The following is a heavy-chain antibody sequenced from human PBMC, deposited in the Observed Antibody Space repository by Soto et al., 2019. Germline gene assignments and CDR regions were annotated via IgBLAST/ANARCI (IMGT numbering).Heavy chain of an antibody. CDR2: MSPHNGNT. J-gene: IGHJ4*02. V-gene: IGHV1-8*01. CDR3: ARRKERSGPHYFDY. CDR1: GYTFTTYD. Sequence: QVQLVQSGAEVKKPGASVKVSCKASGYTFTTYDIHWVRQATGQGLEWMGWMSPHNGNTGFAQKFRGRVTIDRNTSISTAYMELSGLESEDTAVYYCARRKERSGPHYFDYWGQGTLVTVSS. D-gene: IGHD6-25*01.